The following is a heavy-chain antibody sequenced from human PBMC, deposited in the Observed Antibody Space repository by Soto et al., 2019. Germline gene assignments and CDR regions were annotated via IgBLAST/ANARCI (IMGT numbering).Heavy chain of an antibody. D-gene: IGHD3-3*01. CDR2: INPSGGST. CDR3: ARDAGLVLRFLEWFPRYGMDV. J-gene: IGHJ6*02. Sequence: ASLKVSCKASGYTFTSYYMHWVRQAPGQGLEWMGIINPSGGSTSYAQKFQGRVTMTRDTSTSTVYMELSSLRSEDTAVYYCARDAGLVLRFLEWFPRYGMDVWGQGTTVTVSS. V-gene: IGHV1-46*01. CDR1: GYTFTSYY.